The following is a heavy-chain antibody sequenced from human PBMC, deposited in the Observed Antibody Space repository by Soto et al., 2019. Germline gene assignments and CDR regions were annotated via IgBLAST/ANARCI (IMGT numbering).Heavy chain of an antibody. CDR1: GGSISSGGYY. V-gene: IGHV4-31*03. Sequence: SETLSLTCTVSGGSISSGGYYWSWIRQHPGKGLEWIGYIYYSGSTYYNPSLKSRVTISVDTSKNQFSLKLSSVTAADTTVYYCARGYSSSWTVGYYYGMDVWGQGTTVTVSS. J-gene: IGHJ6*02. D-gene: IGHD6-13*01. CDR3: ARGYSSSWTVGYYYGMDV. CDR2: IYYSGST.